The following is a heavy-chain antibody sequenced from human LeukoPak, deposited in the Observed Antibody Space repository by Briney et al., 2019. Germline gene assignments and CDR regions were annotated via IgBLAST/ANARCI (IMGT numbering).Heavy chain of an antibody. J-gene: IGHJ5*02. CDR3: ARDPRWLTPDCTSTSCYENYFDP. D-gene: IGHD2-2*01. V-gene: IGHV4-38-2*02. CDR1: GYSISSGYQ. Sequence: SETLSLTCAVSGYSISSGYQWAWIRQPPGKGLEWIGSIYHSGSAHYNPSLKSRVTISVDTSNNQFSLKLSPVTAADTAVYYCARDPRWLTPDCTSTSCYENYFDPWDQGTLVTVSS. CDR2: IYHSGSA.